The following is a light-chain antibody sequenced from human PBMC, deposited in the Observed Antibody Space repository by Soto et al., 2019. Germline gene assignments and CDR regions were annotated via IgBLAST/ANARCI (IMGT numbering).Light chain of an antibody. CDR1: ENVRTF. V-gene: IGKV3-11*01. Sequence: PGERATLSCRASENVRTFVDWYQQKPGQAPRLLIYGASNRATGIPARFSGSGSGTDFTLTISDLEPEDFAVYYCQQHSHWPPWTFGQGTRVEIQ. CDR3: QQHSHWPPWT. J-gene: IGKJ1*01. CDR2: GAS.